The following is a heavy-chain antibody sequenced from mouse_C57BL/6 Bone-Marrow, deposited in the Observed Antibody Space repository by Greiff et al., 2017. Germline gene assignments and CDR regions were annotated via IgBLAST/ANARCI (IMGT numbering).Heavy chain of an antibody. CDR3: ARAETTTVYYYAMDY. CDR1: GFTFSSYA. CDR2: ISDGGSYT. D-gene: IGHD1-1*01. V-gene: IGHV5-4*03. Sequence: DVMLVESGGGLVKPGGSLKLSCAASGFTFSSYAMSWVRQTPEKRLEWVATISDGGSYTYYPDNVKGRFTISRDNAKNNLYLQMSHLKSEDTAMYYCARAETTTVYYYAMDYWGQGTSVTVSS. J-gene: IGHJ4*01.